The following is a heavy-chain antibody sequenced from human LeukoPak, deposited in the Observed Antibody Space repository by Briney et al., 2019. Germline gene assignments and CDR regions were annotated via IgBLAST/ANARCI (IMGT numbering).Heavy chain of an antibody. CDR3: ARNRATVTTNYYYYYYYMDV. D-gene: IGHD4-17*01. Sequence: GASVKVSCKASGYSFTNYGISWVRQAPGQGLEWMGWINPNSGGTNYAQKFQGRVTMTRDTSISTAYMELSRLRSDDTAVYYCARNRATVTTNYYYYYYYMDVWGKGTTVTVSS. CDR2: INPNSGGT. V-gene: IGHV1-2*02. CDR1: GYSFTNYG. J-gene: IGHJ6*03.